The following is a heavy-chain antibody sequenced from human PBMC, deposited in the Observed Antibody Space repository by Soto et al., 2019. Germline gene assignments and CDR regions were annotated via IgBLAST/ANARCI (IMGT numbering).Heavy chain of an antibody. V-gene: IGHV4-59*08. CDR2: IYYSGST. J-gene: IGHJ4*02. D-gene: IGHD1-26*01. CDR1: GGSISSYY. CDR3: ERSYSGSFIFDY. Sequence: SETLSLTCTVSGGSISSYYWSWIRQPPGKGLEWIGYIYYSGSTNYNPSLKSRVTISVDTSKNQFSLKLSSVTAADTAVYYCERSYSGSFIFDYWGQGTLVTVSS.